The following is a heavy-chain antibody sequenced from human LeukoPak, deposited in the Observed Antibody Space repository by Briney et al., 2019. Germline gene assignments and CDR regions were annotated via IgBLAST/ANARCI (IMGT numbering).Heavy chain of an antibody. CDR2: ISSSGSTI. CDR1: GFTFSSYE. V-gene: IGHV3-48*03. Sequence: TGGSLRLSCAASGFTFSSYEMNWVRQAPGKGLEWVSYISSSGSTIYYADSVKGRFTISRDNAKNSLYLQMNSLRAEDTAVYYCARGAPEYQLLLGVLDYWGQGTLVTVSS. J-gene: IGHJ4*02. CDR3: ARGAPEYQLLLGVLDY. D-gene: IGHD2-2*01.